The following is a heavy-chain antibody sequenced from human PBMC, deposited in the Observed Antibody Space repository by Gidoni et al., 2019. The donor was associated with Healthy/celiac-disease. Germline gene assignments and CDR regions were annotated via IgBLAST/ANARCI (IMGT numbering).Heavy chain of an antibody. CDR1: GRTFSSYA. D-gene: IGHD3-10*01. CDR3: ARALRLATPADSVEFYYYYMDV. J-gene: IGHJ6*03. Sequence: QVQLVQAGAAGKKPGSSVKASCTASGRTFSSYAISWVRQAPGQGLGWMGGILPIFGAANYAQKFQGRVTITADESTSTAYMKLSSLRSEDTAVYYCARALRLATPADSVEFYYYYMDVWGKGTTVTVSS. CDR2: ILPIFGAA. V-gene: IGHV1-69*01.